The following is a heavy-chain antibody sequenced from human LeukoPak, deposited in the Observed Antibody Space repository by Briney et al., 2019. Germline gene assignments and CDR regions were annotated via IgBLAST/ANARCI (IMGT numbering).Heavy chain of an antibody. D-gene: IGHD6-13*01. J-gene: IGHJ4*02. Sequence: SETLSLTCAVYGGSFSGYYWSWIRQPPGKGLEWIGEIKHSGSTNYNPSLKSRVTISVDTSKKQFALKLSSVTAADTAVYYCARGVGAAAGLPPFDYWGQGTLVTVSS. CDR1: GGSFSGYY. V-gene: IGHV4-34*01. CDR3: ARGVGAAAGLPPFDY. CDR2: IKHSGST.